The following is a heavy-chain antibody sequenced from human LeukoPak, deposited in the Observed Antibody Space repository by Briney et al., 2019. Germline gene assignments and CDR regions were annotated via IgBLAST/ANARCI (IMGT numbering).Heavy chain of an antibody. V-gene: IGHV4-38-2*02. J-gene: IGHJ4*02. CDR2: IYHTGSA. CDR1: GFSIRSGYQ. D-gene: IGHD2-2*01. CDR3: ARDPRWLTPDCTSISCYENYFDP. Sequence: SDTLSLTCVVSGFSIRSGYQWAWIRQPPGQGLEWIGIIYHTGSAHYNPSLKSRVTISIDTSNNQFSLRLNSVTAADTAVYYCARDPRWLTPDCTSISCYENYFDPWGQGILVTVSS.